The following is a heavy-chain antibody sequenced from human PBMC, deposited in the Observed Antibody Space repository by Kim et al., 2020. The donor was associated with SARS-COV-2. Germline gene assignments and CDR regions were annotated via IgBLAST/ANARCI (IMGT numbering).Heavy chain of an antibody. CDR2: ISYDGSNK. CDR1: GFTFSSYA. D-gene: IGHD6-13*01. J-gene: IGHJ4*02. Sequence: GGSLRLSCAASGFTFSSYAMHWVRQAPGKGLEWVAVISYDGSNKYYADSVKGRFTISRDNSKNTLYLQMNSLRAEDTAVYYCARGGSSPIRRNDYWGQGTLVTVSS. CDR3: ARGGSSPIRRNDY. V-gene: IGHV3-30*04.